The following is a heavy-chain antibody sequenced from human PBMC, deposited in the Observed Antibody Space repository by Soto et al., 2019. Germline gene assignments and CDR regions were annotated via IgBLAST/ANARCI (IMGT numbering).Heavy chain of an antibody. V-gene: IGHV4-61*03. CDR2: IYYSGDT. CDR3: AREGNLGRWIQPLDS. D-gene: IGHD2-2*03. Sequence: SETLSLTCTVSGGSVSSGRYYWSWIRQPPGKGLEWVGYIYYSGDTNYNPSLKSRVTMSVDTSKNHFSLKLISVTTADTAVYFCAREGNLGRWIQPLDSWGQGTLVTVSS. CDR1: GGSVSSGRYY. J-gene: IGHJ4*02.